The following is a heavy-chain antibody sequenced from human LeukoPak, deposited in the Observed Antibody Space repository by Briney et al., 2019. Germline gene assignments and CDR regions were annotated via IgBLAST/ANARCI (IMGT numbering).Heavy chain of an antibody. J-gene: IGHJ4*02. CDR1: GYSFTTYA. CDR3: ARLYSSGWYGGYFDY. Sequence: ASVKVSCKASGYSFTTYAMNWVRQAPGQGLEWMGWINPNSGGTNYAQKFQGRVTMTRDTSISTAYMELSRLRSDDTAVYYCARLYSSGWYGGYFDYWGQGTLVTVSS. V-gene: IGHV1-2*02. CDR2: INPNSGGT. D-gene: IGHD6-19*01.